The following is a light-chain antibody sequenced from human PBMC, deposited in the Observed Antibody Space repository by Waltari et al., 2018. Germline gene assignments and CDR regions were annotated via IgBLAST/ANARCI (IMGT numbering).Light chain of an antibody. CDR3: QQRSNWPLT. J-gene: IGKJ4*01. CDR1: QTISTY. V-gene: IGKV3-11*01. CDR2: DAS. Sequence: ELVLTQSPAALSLSPGERATLSCRASQTISTYLAWYQQKPGQAPRLLIYDASNRAAGIPARFSGSGSGTDFTLTINSLEPEDFAVYYCQQRSNWPLTFGGGTKVEIK.